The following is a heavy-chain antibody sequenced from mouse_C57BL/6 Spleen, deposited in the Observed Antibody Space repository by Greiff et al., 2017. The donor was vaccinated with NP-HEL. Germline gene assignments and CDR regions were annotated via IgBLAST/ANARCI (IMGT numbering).Heavy chain of an antibody. CDR1: GYAFSSSW. Sequence: QVQLQQSGPELVKPGASVKISCKASGYAFSSSWMNWVKQRPGKGLEWIGRLYPGDGDTNYNGKFKGKATLTADKSSSTAYMQLSSLTSEDSAVYFCVDYYGSSPFAYWGQGTLVTVSA. V-gene: IGHV1-82*01. D-gene: IGHD1-1*01. CDR3: VDYYGSSPFAY. J-gene: IGHJ3*01. CDR2: LYPGDGDT.